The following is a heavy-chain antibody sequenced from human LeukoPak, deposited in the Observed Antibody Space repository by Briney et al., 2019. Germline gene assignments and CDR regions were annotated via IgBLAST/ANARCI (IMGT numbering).Heavy chain of an antibody. J-gene: IGHJ6*03. CDR3: SKGKREWNYRGDYYYYYMDV. D-gene: IGHD1-7*01. CDR1: GFTFSSYA. Sequence: GGSLRLSCAASGFTFSSYAMSWVRQAPGRRLEWVSPISGSGGNTYYADSVKGRHTISRDNSKNTLYLQMNSLRAEDTAVYYCSKGKREWNYRGDYYYYYMDVWGKGTTVTVSS. CDR2: ISGSGGNT. V-gene: IGHV3-23*01.